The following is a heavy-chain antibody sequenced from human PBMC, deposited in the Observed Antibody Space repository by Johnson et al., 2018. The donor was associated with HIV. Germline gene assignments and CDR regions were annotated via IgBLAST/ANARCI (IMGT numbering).Heavy chain of an antibody. J-gene: IGHJ3*02. CDR3: AKGSGWYSAFDI. D-gene: IGHD6-19*01. Sequence: VQLVESGGGVVQPGGSLRLSCAASGFTLNSYGMHWVRQAPGKGLEWVAFIRYDGSNNYYGDSMKGRITISRDNSKNTLFLQMNSLRAEDTAVYYCAKGSGWYSAFDIWGQGTMVTVSS. V-gene: IGHV3-30*02. CDR2: IRYDGSNN. CDR1: GFTLNSYG.